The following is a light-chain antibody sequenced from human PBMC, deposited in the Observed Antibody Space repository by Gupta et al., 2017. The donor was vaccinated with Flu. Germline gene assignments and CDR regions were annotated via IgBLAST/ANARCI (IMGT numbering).Light chain of an antibody. J-gene: IGKJ1*01. Sequence: SPGTLSLSPGETATLSCRASQSVTTNLAWYQWRPGQAPRLLIYGAANRAAGTPGRFSASGSGTDFTLTISRLGPEDFAVYYCQQYDTARTFGQGTRVEV. V-gene: IGKV3-20*01. CDR1: QSVTTN. CDR3: QQYDTART. CDR2: GAA.